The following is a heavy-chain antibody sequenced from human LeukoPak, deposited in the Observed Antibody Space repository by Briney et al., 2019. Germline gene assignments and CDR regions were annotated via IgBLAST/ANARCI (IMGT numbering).Heavy chain of an antibody. J-gene: IGHJ4*02. V-gene: IGHV4-59*10. CDR3: ARGISGSGSYGHFDY. CDR1: GGSFSGYY. Sequence: SETLSLTCAVYGGSFSGYYWSWIRQPPGKGLQWLGRMYTSGSTNYNPSLKSRVTMSVDTSKNQFSLRLSSVTAADTAIYYCARGISGSGSYGHFDYWGQGILVTVSS. D-gene: IGHD1-26*01. CDR2: MYTSGST.